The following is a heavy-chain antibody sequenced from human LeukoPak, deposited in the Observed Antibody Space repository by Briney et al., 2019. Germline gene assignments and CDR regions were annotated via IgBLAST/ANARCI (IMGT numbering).Heavy chain of an antibody. CDR3: ARSTAGLDY. CDR1: GFTFSSYW. Sequence: GGSLRLSCAAAGFTFSSYWMGWVRQAPGTGLEWVANINEDGSEKYYVDSVKGRFTISRDNAKNSLYLQMNSLRAEDTAVYYCARSTAGLDYWGQGTLVTVSS. V-gene: IGHV3-7*01. D-gene: IGHD6-13*01. CDR2: INEDGSEK. J-gene: IGHJ4*02.